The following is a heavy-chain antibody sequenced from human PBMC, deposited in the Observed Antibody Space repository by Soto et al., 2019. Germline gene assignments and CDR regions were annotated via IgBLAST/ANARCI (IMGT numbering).Heavy chain of an antibody. CDR1: GDSISSSSYY. D-gene: IGHD3-9*01. CDR2: IYYSGTT. J-gene: IGHJ2*01. V-gene: IGHV4-39*01. Sequence: SETLSLTCIVSGDSISSSSYYWVWIRQLPGKGLEWIGSIYYSGTTYYNPSLESRVTISIDTSKNQFSLKVSSLTAADTAVYYGAKTSPSDILTYCYCHPWGRAPLVTVSS. CDR3: AKTSPSDILTYCYCHP.